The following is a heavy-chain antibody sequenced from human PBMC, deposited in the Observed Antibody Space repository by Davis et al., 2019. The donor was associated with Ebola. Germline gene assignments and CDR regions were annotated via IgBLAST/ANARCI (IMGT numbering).Heavy chain of an antibody. CDR2: IYYSGST. J-gene: IGHJ4*02. V-gene: IGHV4-59*08. Sequence: GSLRLSCTVSGGSISSYYWSWIRQPPGKGLEWIGYIYYSGSTNYNPSLKSRVTISVDTSKNQFSLKLSSVTAADTAVYYCARAVATPYYDILTGYYQAYYFDYWGQGTLVTVSS. CDR3: ARAVATPYYDILTGYYQAYYFDY. D-gene: IGHD3-9*01. CDR1: GGSISSYY.